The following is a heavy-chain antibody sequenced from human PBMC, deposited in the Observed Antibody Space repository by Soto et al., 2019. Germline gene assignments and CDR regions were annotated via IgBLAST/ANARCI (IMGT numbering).Heavy chain of an antibody. CDR3: ARGRYVDY. CDR2: ISAHNGNT. J-gene: IGHJ4*02. CDR1: GYAFTTYG. Sequence: QVHLVQSGAEVKKPGASVKVSCKGSGYAFTTYGITWVRQAPGQGLEWMGWISAHNGNTNYAQKLQGRVTVTRDTSTSSAYMELRSLRSDDTAVYYCARGRYVDYWGQGALVIVSS. D-gene: IGHD1-1*01. V-gene: IGHV1-18*01.